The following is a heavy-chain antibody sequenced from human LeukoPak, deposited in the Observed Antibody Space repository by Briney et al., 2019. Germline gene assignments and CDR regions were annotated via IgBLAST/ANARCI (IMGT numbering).Heavy chain of an antibody. J-gene: IGHJ4*02. V-gene: IGHV3-23*01. Sequence: PGGSLRLSCAASGGTTDDYGMSWVRQAPGKGLEWVSTISGDGGATHYADSVKGRFTISRANSKSTLFLQMNSLRAEDTAVYYCAKSGSRDWDYFEYWGQGTPVTASS. CDR3: AKSGSRDWDYFEY. CDR1: GGTTDDYG. D-gene: IGHD6-19*01. CDR2: ISGDGGAT.